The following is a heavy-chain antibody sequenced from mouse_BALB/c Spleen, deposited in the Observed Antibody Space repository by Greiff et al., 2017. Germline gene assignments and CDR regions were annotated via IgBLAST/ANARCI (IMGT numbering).Heavy chain of an antibody. J-gene: IGHJ1*01. D-gene: IGHD2-14*01. V-gene: IGHV5-17*02. Sequence: EVKVEESGGGLVQPGGSRKLSCAASGFTFSSFGMHWVRQAPEKGLEWVAYISSGSSTIYYADTVKGRFTISRDNPKNTLFLQMTSLRSEDTAMYYCARNYRYPYWYFDVWGAGTTVTVSS. CDR2: ISSGSSTI. CDR3: ARNYRYPYWYFDV. CDR1: GFTFSSFG.